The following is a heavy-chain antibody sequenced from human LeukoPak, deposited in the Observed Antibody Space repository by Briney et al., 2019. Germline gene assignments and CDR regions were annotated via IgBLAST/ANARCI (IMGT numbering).Heavy chain of an antibody. V-gene: IGHV3-9*01. CDR1: GFTFDDYA. CDR2: ISWNSGSI. D-gene: IGHD3-16*02. CDR3: SKDISAGGLDV. Sequence: GGSLRLSCAASGFTFDDYAMHWVRQAPGKGLEWVSGISWNSGSIGYADSVKGRFTISRDNAKNSMYLQMNSLRIEDTALYYCSKDISAGGLDVWGPGTTATVSS. J-gene: IGHJ6*02.